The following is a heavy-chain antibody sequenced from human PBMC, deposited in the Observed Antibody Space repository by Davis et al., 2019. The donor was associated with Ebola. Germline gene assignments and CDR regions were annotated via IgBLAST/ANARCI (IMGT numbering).Heavy chain of an antibody. V-gene: IGHV3-20*04. Sequence: GESLKISCAASGFTFDDYGMSWVRQAPGKGLEWVSGINWNGGSTGYADSVKGRFTISRDNAKNSLYLQMNSLRAEDTAVYYCARDRYTYYYDSSGYPGDYWGQGTLVTVSS. CDR3: ARDRYTYYYDSSGYPGDY. D-gene: IGHD3-22*01. J-gene: IGHJ4*02. CDR1: GFTFDDYG. CDR2: INWNGGST.